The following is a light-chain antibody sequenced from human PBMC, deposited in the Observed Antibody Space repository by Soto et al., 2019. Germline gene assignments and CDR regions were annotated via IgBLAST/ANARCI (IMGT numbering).Light chain of an antibody. CDR2: SNN. J-gene: IGLJ1*01. V-gene: IGLV1-44*01. CDR1: SSHIGSNT. Sequence: QSVLTQPPPASGAPGQRVTISCSGKSSHIGSNTVNWYQQLPGTAPKLLIYSNNQRPSGVPDRFSGSKSGTSASLAISGLQPEDEADYYCAAWDDSLNGHYVFGTGTKVTVL. CDR3: AAWDDSLNGHYV.